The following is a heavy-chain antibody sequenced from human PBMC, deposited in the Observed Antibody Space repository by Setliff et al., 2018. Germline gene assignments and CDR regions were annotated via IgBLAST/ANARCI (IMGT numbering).Heavy chain of an antibody. Sequence: SETLSLTCAVSGASINSLTWWSWVRQPPGKGLEWIGGIYHDGNPIYNPSAVHYTPSLKSRVSISVDTSKNQFSLKLSSVTAADTAVYYCARGRNIAARLFDSWGQGTLVTVSS. CDR3: ARGRNIAARLFDS. CDR1: GASINSLTW. V-gene: IGHV4-4*02. CDR2: IYHDGNP. D-gene: IGHD6-6*01. J-gene: IGHJ4*02.